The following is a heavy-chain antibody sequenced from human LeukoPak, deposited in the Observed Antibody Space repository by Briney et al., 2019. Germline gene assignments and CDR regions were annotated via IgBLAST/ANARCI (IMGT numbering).Heavy chain of an antibody. Sequence: SQTLSLTCAISGDSVSSNSAAWNWIRQSPSRGLEWLGRTYYRSKWYNDYAVSVKSRITINPDTSKNQFSLQLNSVTPEDMAVYYCARDGGNYYGSGRGYYYYYMDVWGKGTTVTISS. D-gene: IGHD3-10*01. V-gene: IGHV6-1*01. CDR3: ARDGGNYYGSGRGYYYYYMDV. CDR1: GDSVSSNSAA. CDR2: TYYRSKWYN. J-gene: IGHJ6*03.